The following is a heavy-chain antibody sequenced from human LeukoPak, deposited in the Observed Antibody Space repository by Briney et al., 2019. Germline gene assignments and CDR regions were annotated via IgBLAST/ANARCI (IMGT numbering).Heavy chain of an antibody. CDR1: GGTFISYA. CDR3: ARPYCSGGSCYVENWFDP. CDR2: IIPIFGTA. Sequence: SVTVSFKASGGTFISYAISWVRQAPGQGLEWMGGIIPIFGTANYAQKFQGRVTITADKSTSTAYMELSSLRSEDTAGYYCARPYCSGGSCYVENWFDPWGQGTLVTVSS. J-gene: IGHJ5*02. D-gene: IGHD2-15*01. V-gene: IGHV1-69*06.